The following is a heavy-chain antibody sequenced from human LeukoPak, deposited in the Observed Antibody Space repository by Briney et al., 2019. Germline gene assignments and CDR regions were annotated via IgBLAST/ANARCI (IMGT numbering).Heavy chain of an antibody. CDR3: AREPEGLDDAFDI. D-gene: IGHD1-14*01. CDR1: GFTFSSYS. V-gene: IGHV3-21*01. J-gene: IGHJ3*02. CDR2: ISSSSNYI. Sequence: GGTLSLSCAASGFTFSSYSMNWVRQAPGQGLEWVSSISSSSNYIYYAGSVKGRFTISRDNAKNSLYLQMNSLRAEDTAVYYWAREPEGLDDAFDIWGQGTMVTVSS.